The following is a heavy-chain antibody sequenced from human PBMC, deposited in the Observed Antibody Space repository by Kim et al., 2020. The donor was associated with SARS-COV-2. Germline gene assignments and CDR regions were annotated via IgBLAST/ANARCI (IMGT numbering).Heavy chain of an antibody. J-gene: IGHJ5*02. D-gene: IGHD6-13*01. CDR2: ISYDGSNK. Sequence: GGSLRLSCAASGFTFSSYAMHWVRQAPGKGLEWVAVISYDGSNKYYADSVKGRFTISRDNSKNTLYLQMNSLRAEDTAVYYCARALIAAAGTGWENWFDPWGQGTLVTVSS. CDR1: GFTFSSYA. CDR3: ARALIAAAGTGWENWFDP. V-gene: IGHV3-30-3*01.